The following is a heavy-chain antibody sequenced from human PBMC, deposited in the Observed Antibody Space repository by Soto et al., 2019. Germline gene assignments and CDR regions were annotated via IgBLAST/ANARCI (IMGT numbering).Heavy chain of an antibody. J-gene: IGHJ4*02. CDR1: GYTFTGDV. Sequence: SVNVSWKSSGYTFTGDVISWVRQAHRQGLEWMGWISAYNGNTNYAQKLQGRVTMTTDTSTSTAYMELRSLRSDNTAVYYCARSPRRWLVPYSAFDYWGQGTLVTVSS. CDR2: ISAYNGNT. V-gene: IGHV1-18*01. D-gene: IGHD6-19*01. CDR3: ARSPRRWLVPYSAFDY.